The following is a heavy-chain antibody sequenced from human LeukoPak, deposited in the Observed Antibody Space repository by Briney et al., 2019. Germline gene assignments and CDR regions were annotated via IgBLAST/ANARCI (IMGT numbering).Heavy chain of an antibody. D-gene: IGHD1-7*01. CDR2: IYPGDSDT. CDR1: GYSFTSYW. CDR3: ARQKLELRPYYYYYMDV. V-gene: IGHV5-51*01. J-gene: IGHJ6*03. Sequence: RGASLQISCQGSGYSFTSYWIGWVRQLPGKGLEWMGIIYPGDSDTRYSPSFQGQVTISADKSISTAYLQWSSLKASDTAMYYCARQKLELRPYYYYYMDVWGKGTTVTVSS.